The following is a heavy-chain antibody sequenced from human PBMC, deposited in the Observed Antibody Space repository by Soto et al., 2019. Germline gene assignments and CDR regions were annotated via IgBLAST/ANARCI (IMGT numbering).Heavy chain of an antibody. D-gene: IGHD6-13*01. CDR1: GFTFSSYA. CDR3: ICIAAAGTVGSFDY. Sequence: PGGSLRLSCAASGFTFSSYAMSWVRQAPGKGLEWVSAISGSGGSTYYADSVKGRFTISRDNSKNTLYLQMNSLRAEDTAVYYCICIAAAGTVGSFDYWGQGTLVTVSS. J-gene: IGHJ4*02. V-gene: IGHV3-23*01. CDR2: ISGSGGST.